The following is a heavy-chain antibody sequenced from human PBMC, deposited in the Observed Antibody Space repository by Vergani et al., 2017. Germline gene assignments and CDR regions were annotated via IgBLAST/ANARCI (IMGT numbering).Heavy chain of an antibody. CDR3: AGDLLAARPRGYYYYYMDV. CDR2: IIPIFDAA. CDR1: GGTFSNYA. D-gene: IGHD6-6*01. Sequence: QVQLVQSGAEVKKPGSSVKVSCKASGGTFSNYAISWVRQAPGQGLEWMGGIIPIFDAANYAQKFQGRVTITADESTGTAYMELSSLRSEDTAVYYCAGDLLAARPRGYYYYYMDVWGKGTTVTVSS. J-gene: IGHJ6*03. V-gene: IGHV1-69*13.